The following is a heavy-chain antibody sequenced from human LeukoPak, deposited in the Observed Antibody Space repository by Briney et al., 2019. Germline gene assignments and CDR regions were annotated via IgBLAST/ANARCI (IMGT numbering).Heavy chain of an antibody. D-gene: IGHD5-18*01. Sequence: ASVKVSCEASGYTFTSCGISWVRQAPGQGLEWMGWINPNSGGTNYAQKFQGRVTMTRDTSISTAYMELSRLRSDDTAVYYCARDYSYGYSTFDYWGQGTLVTVSS. CDR1: GYTFTSCG. CDR2: INPNSGGT. CDR3: ARDYSYGYSTFDY. J-gene: IGHJ4*02. V-gene: IGHV1-2*02.